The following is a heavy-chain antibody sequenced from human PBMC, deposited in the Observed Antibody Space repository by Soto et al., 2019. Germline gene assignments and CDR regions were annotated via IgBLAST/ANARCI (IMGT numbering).Heavy chain of an antibody. CDR2: VYYSATT. CDR3: ATGRVYYGSEW. D-gene: IGHD3-10*01. CDR1: DGHINNYF. Sequence: QVQLQESGPGLVKPSETLSLTCTVSDGHINNYFWSWIRQSPGKGLEWIGYVYYSATTNYKPSLNSNPPLKRRVTISLDTSTNQYALRLTSVTTADTAVYYCATGRVYYGSEWWGQGTLVTVSS. V-gene: IGHV4-59*03. J-gene: IGHJ4*02.